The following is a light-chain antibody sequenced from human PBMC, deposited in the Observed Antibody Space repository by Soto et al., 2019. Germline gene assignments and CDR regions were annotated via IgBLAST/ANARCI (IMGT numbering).Light chain of an antibody. CDR3: QQYNNWPFS. J-gene: IGKJ5*01. CDR1: QGVTTN. Sequence: EIVMTQSPDTLSVSPWERATLTCMAGQGVTTNFAWYQQKSGQSPRLLIYDVSIRATGVPARFSATGSETDFTLTISGLQSGDSAVYFCQQYNNWPFSLGQGTRLQNK. CDR2: DVS. V-gene: IGKV3-15*01.